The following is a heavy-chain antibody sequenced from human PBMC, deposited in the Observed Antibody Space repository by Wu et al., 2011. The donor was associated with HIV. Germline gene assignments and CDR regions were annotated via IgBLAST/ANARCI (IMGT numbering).Heavy chain of an antibody. CDR1: GGSFSNYV. V-gene: IGHV1-69*14. Sequence: QGQLVQSGSEVKPPGSSVKVSCKASGGSFSNYVVHWVRQAPGQGLEWMGGIIPIFGTAKYAQKFQGRVTITADKSTSTAYMELSSLTSEDTAVYYCARDLGGDEDYWGQGTLVTVSS. CDR3: ARDLGGDEDY. J-gene: IGHJ4*02. CDR2: IIPIFGTA. D-gene: IGHD2-21*01.